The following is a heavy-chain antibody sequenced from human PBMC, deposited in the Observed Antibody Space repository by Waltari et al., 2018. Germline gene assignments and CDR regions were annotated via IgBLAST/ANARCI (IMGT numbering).Heavy chain of an antibody. D-gene: IGHD3-10*01. J-gene: IGHJ4*02. CDR2: VYYSGSA. CDR3: ARYLGSGSYYFDY. Sequence: QLHLQESGPGLLKPSETLSLTCTVSGGSISRSSYYWSWIRQPPGKGLEWIGRVYYSGSAYYTPSLKSRVTISVDTSKNQFSLKLSSVTAADTAVYYCARYLGSGSYYFDYWGQGTLVTVSS. V-gene: IGHV4-39*01. CDR1: GGSISRSSYY.